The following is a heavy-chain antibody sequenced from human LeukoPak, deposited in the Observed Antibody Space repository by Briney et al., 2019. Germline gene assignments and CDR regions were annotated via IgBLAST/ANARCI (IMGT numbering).Heavy chain of an antibody. V-gene: IGHV4-39*07. CDR1: GGSISSSSYY. CDR3: ARGRRPYYFDY. J-gene: IGHJ4*02. Sequence: PSETLSLTCTVSGGSISSSSYYWGWIRQPPGKGLEWIGSIYYSGSTYYNPSLKSRVTISVDTSKNQFSLKLSSVTAADTAVYYCARGRRPYYFDYWGQGIKVTVSS. CDR2: IYYSGST.